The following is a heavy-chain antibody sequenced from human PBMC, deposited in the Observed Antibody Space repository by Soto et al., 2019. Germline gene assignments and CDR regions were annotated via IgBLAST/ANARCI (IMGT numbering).Heavy chain of an antibody. CDR1: GYTFTSYD. J-gene: IGHJ4*02. V-gene: IGHV1-8*01. Sequence: ASVKVSCKASGYTFTSYDINWVRQATGQGLEWMGWMNPNSGNTGYAQKFQGRVTMTRNTSISTAYMELSSLRSEDTAVYYCARGSNELRYFDWFPGYWGQGTLVTVSS. CDR2: MNPNSGNT. CDR3: ARGSNELRYFDWFPGY. D-gene: IGHD3-9*01.